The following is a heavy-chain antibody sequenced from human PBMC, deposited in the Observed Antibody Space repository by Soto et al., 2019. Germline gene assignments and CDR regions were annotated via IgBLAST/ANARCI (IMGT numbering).Heavy chain of an antibody. V-gene: IGHV5-51*01. CDR3: ARLGDFWGSAYYYGMDV. CDR2: IYPGDSDT. J-gene: IGHJ6*02. Sequence: GESLKISCKGSGYSFTSYWIGWVRQMPGKGLEWMGIIYPGDSDTRYSPSFQGQVTISADKSISTAYLQWSSLKASDTAMYYCARLGDFWGSAYYYGMDVWGQGTTVTVSS. D-gene: IGHD3-3*01. CDR1: GYSFTSYW.